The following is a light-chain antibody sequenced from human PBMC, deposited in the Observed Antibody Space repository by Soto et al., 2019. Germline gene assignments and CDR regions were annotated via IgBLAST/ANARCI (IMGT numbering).Light chain of an antibody. CDR1: SSDVGSYNL. CDR3: CSDAGSMV. CDR2: EGS. Sequence: QSVLTQPASVSGSPGQSITISCTGTSSDVGSYNLVAWYQQHPGKAPKLMIYEGSKRPSGVSNRFSGSNSGNTASLTISGLQAEDEADYYCCSDAGSMVFGGGTKVTVL. V-gene: IGLV2-23*01. J-gene: IGLJ3*02.